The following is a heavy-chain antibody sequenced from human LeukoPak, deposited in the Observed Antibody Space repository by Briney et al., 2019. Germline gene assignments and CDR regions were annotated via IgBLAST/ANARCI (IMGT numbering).Heavy chain of an antibody. D-gene: IGHD2-15*01. Sequence: SETLSLTCSVSSGSINSYWWSWIRQPAGKGLEFIGRIYTTGMTNYNPSLKSRLTISVDTSKNQFSLKLSSVTAADTAIYYCARTPPIEPYYYVDVWGTGTTVTVS. CDR1: SGSINSYW. CDR2: IYTTGMT. J-gene: IGHJ6*03. CDR3: ARTPPIEPYYYVDV. V-gene: IGHV4-4*07.